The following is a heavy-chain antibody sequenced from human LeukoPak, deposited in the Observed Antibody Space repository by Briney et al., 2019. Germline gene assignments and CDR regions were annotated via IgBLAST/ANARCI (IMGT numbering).Heavy chain of an antibody. CDR3: AKEGDYYGSGSYRDGFDI. D-gene: IGHD3-10*01. V-gene: IGHV3-30*02. CDR2: IRYDGINK. Sequence: GGSLRLSCAASGFTFSTHGMHWVRQAPGKGLEWVAFIRYDGINKYYADSVKGRFTIPRDSFKNTLYLQMNSLRPEDMAVYYCAKEGDYYGSGSYRDGFDIWGQGTRATVSS. CDR1: GFTFSTHG. J-gene: IGHJ3*02.